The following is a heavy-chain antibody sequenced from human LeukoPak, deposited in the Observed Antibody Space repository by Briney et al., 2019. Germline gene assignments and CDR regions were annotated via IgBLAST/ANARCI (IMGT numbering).Heavy chain of an antibody. D-gene: IGHD1-7*01. J-gene: IGHJ3*02. Sequence: GGSLRLSCAASGFTFSDYYMGWIRQAPGKGLEWVSYIGGSGRITFYADSVKGRFTIAIDNPKNSVYLQMNSLRAEEKAVYYCGRDFGLFGTKRSFDIWGQGTMVTVSS. V-gene: IGHV3-11*01. CDR3: GRDFGLFGTKRSFDI. CDR1: GFTFSDYY. CDR2: IGGSGRIT.